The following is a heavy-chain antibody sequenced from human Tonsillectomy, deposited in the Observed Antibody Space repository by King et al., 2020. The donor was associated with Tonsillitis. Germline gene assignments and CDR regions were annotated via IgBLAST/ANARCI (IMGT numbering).Heavy chain of an antibody. Sequence: VQLVESGGGVVQPGRSLRLSCAASGFTFHDYAIHWVRQAPVKGLEWVAVISPNGGEKFYADSVKGRFTLSRDNSENTLYLQMNSLRTEDTAVYYCARDSGVQWELLDYWGQGTLGTVSS. V-gene: IGHV3-30*01. CDR2: ISPNGGEK. CDR1: GFTFHDYA. J-gene: IGHJ4*02. D-gene: IGHD1-26*01. CDR3: ARDSGVQWELLDY.